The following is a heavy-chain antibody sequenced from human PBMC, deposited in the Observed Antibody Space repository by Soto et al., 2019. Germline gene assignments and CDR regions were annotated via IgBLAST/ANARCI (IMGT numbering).Heavy chain of an antibody. CDR3: ARDKITGLFDY. Sequence: SETLSLTCTVSGGSITSENWWSWVRQPPGKGLEWIGEIYHSGSTNYNPSLKSRVTISVDTSKNQFSLKLTSVTAADTAVYYCARDKITGLFDYWGQGTLVTVSS. CDR2: IYHSGST. V-gene: IGHV4-4*02. D-gene: IGHD2-8*02. J-gene: IGHJ4*02. CDR1: GGSITSENW.